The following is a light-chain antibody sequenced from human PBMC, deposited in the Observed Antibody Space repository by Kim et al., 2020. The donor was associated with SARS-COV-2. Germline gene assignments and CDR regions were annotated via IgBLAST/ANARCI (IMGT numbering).Light chain of an antibody. V-gene: IGLV1-40*01. Sequence: VTISWTGRSSNIGAGYDVHWYQHLPGTAPKPLIYGNSNRPSGVPYRFSGSKSGTSASLAITGLQAEDEADYYCQSYDSSLSGSAVFGGGTQLTVL. CDR1: SSNIGAGYD. CDR2: GNS. CDR3: QSYDSSLSGSAV. J-gene: IGLJ3*02.